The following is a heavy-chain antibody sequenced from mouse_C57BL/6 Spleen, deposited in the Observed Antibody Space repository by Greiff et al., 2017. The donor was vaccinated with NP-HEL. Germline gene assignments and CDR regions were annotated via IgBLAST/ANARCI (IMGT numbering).Heavy chain of an antibody. CDR1: GFTFTDYY. Sequence: EVQLVESGGGLVQPGGSLSLSCAASGFTFTDYYMSWVRQPPGKALEWLGFIRNKANGYTTEYSASVKGRFTISRDNSQSILYLQMNALRAEDSATYYCARSPFITTVVAKTYWYVDVWGTGTTVTVSS. J-gene: IGHJ1*03. CDR3: ARSPFITTVVAKTYWYVDV. D-gene: IGHD1-1*01. V-gene: IGHV7-3*01. CDR2: IRNKANGYTT.